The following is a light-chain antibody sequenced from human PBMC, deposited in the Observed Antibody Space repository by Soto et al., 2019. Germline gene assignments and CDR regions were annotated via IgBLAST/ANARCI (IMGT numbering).Light chain of an antibody. Sequence: IVLTQSPGTLSLSPGERATLSCRASQSVSNSYLAWYKQKPGQAPRLLVYGASRRATGIPDRFSGSGSGTDFALTISRLEPEEFAVYYCQHYGGSPQTFGQGTKVDIK. CDR1: QSVSNSY. CDR2: GAS. CDR3: QHYGGSPQT. V-gene: IGKV3-20*01. J-gene: IGKJ1*01.